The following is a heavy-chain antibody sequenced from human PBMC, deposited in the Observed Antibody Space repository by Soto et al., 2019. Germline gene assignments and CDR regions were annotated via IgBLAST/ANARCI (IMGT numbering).Heavy chain of an antibody. Sequence: SVKVSCKAFGGAFSSNAISWMRQAPGQGLEWIGTISPIFGTANYAQKVQGRVTITADESTSTAYMELSSLRSEDTAVYYCARGSSIRDTTSYYYYGMDVWGQGTTVTVSS. CDR3: ARGSSIRDTTSYYYYGMDV. CDR1: GGAFSSNA. V-gene: IGHV1-69*13. CDR2: ISPIFGTA. D-gene: IGHD6-6*01. J-gene: IGHJ6*02.